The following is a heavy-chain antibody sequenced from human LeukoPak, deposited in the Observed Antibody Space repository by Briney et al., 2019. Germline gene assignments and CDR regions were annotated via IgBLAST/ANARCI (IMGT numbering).Heavy chain of an antibody. CDR2: IYGNDDK. D-gene: IGHD5-12*01. Sequence: SWVRQAPGKGLEWLTLIYGNDDKHYSPSLSSRLTVTKDTSRNQVVLTVTNMDPVDTATYFCIHYTSISHIGFDFWGQGILVTVSS. V-gene: IGHV2-5*01. CDR3: IHYTSISHIGFDF. J-gene: IGHJ4*02.